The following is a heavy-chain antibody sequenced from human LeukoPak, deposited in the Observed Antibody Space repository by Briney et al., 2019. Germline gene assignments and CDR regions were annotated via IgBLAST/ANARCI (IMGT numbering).Heavy chain of an antibody. CDR2: IWSDGSNK. CDR1: GFTFSSYG. J-gene: IGHJ4*02. Sequence: GGSLRLSCAASGFTFSSYGMHWVRQAPGKGLEWVTVIWSDGSNKYYADSVKGRFTISRDNSKNTLHLQMNSLRAEDTAVYYCVRGYYAGRGHHFEYWGQGTLVTVSS. D-gene: IGHD3-22*01. V-gene: IGHV3-33*01. CDR3: VRGYYAGRGHHFEY.